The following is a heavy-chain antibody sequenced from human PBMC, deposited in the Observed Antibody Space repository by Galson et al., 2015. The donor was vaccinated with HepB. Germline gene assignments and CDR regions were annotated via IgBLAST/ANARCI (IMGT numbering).Heavy chain of an antibody. Sequence: SLRLSCAASGFTFSSYGMHWVRQAPGKGLEWVAVIWYDGSNKYYADSVKGRFTISRDNSKNTLYLQMNSLRAEDTAVYYCARDRGDDYDNGVGYWGQGTLVTVSS. D-gene: IGHD3-22*01. CDR1: GFTFSSYG. CDR3: ARDRGDDYDNGVGY. CDR2: IWYDGSNK. J-gene: IGHJ4*02. V-gene: IGHV3-33*08.